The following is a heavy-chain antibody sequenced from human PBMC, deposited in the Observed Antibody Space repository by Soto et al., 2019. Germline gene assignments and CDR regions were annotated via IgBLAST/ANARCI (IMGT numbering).Heavy chain of an antibody. J-gene: IGHJ6*02. CDR1: GFTFSNAW. D-gene: IGHD6-19*01. Sequence: EVQLVESGGGLVKPGGSLRLSCAASGFTFSNAWMSWVRQAPGKGLEWVGRIKSKTDGGTTDYAAPVKGRFTISRDNAKNSLYLQMNSLRAEDTAVYYCARRRGVAGTSYYYGVDVWGQGTTVTVSS. CDR2: IKSKTDGGTT. V-gene: IGHV3-15*01. CDR3: ARRRGVAGTSYYYGVDV.